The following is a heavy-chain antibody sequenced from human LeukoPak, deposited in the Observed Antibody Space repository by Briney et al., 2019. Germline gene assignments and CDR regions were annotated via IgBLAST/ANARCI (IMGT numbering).Heavy chain of an antibody. CDR3: AREVYDSSGYYILGVDY. J-gene: IGHJ4*02. Sequence: PSGTLSLTCAVSGGSISSSNWWSWARQPPGKGLEWIGEIYHSGSTNYNPSLKSRVTISVDKSKNQFSLKLSSVTAAGTAVYYCAREVYDSSGYYILGVDYWGQGTLVTVSS. CDR1: GGSISSSNW. CDR2: IYHSGST. D-gene: IGHD3-22*01. V-gene: IGHV4-4*02.